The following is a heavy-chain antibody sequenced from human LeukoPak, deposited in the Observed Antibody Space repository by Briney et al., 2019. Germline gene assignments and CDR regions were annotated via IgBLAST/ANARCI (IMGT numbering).Heavy chain of an antibody. V-gene: IGHV3-30*03. CDR1: GFTFSSHG. D-gene: IGHD5-18*01. CDR3: ARRSYGTVFDF. J-gene: IGHJ4*02. Sequence: GGSLRLSCAPSGFTFSSHGMHWVRLAPGKGLEWVAIILNDGSRKYYAHSVEGRFTISRDNANNSLSLQMSSLRAADTAVYYCARRSYGTVFDFWGQGTLVTVSS. CDR2: ILNDGSRK.